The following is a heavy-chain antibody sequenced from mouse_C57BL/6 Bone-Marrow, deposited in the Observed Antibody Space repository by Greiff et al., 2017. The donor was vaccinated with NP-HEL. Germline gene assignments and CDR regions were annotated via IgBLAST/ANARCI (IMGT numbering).Heavy chain of an antibody. CDR3: ARGGLFTTVVTPPYFDV. CDR2: ISSGSSTI. D-gene: IGHD1-1*01. Sequence: EVQLQESGGGLVKPGGSLKLSCAASGFTFSDYGMHWVRQAPEKGLEWVAYISSGSSTIYYADTVKGRFTISRDNAKNTLFLQMTSLRSEDTAMYYCARGGLFTTVVTPPYFDVWGTGTTVTVSS. CDR1: GFTFSDYG. V-gene: IGHV5-17*01. J-gene: IGHJ1*03.